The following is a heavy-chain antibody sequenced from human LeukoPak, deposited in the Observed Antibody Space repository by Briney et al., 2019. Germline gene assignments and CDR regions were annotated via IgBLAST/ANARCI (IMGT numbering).Heavy chain of an antibody. J-gene: IGHJ3*02. Sequence: PSETLSLTCAVYGGSFSGYYWSWIRQPPGKELEWIGEINHSGSTNYNPSLKSRVTISVDTSKNQFSLKLRSVTAADRAVYYCARGHVVRGVFPCDVFDIWGQGTMVTVSS. CDR3: ARGHVVRGVFPCDVFDI. D-gene: IGHD3-10*01. V-gene: IGHV4-34*01. CDR2: INHSGST. CDR1: GGSFSGYY.